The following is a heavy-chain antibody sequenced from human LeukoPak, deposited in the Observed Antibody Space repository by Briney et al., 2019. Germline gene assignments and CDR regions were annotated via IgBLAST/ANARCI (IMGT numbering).Heavy chain of an antibody. V-gene: IGHV3-23*01. D-gene: IGHD4-17*01. J-gene: IGHJ2*01. CDR2: ISGSGGST. CDR1: GFTFSSYA. CDR3: AKVLRDYGDYVSDWYFDL. Sequence: GGSLRLSCAASGFTFSSYALSWVRQAPGKGLEWVSAISGSGGSTYYADSVKGRFTISRDNSKNTLYLQMNSLRAEDTAVYYCAKVLRDYGDYVSDWYFDLWGRGTLVTVSS.